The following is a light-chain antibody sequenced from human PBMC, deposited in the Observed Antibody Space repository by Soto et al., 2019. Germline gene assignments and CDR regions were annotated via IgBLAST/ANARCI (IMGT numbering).Light chain of an antibody. CDR3: QQYGNSWT. J-gene: IGKJ1*01. V-gene: IGKV3-20*01. CDR2: GDS. Sequence: EIVLTQSPGTLSLSPGERATLFCRASESVGSSRLAWYQQNPGQAPKLLMYGDSNRAAGIPDRFSGSGSGTDFTLTIGRLEPEDFAVYYCQQYGNSWTFGQGTKVDIK. CDR1: ESVGSSR.